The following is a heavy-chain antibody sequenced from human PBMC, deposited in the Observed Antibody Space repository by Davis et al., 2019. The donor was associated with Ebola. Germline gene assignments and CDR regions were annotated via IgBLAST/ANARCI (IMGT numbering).Heavy chain of an antibody. D-gene: IGHD3-3*01. CDR3: AREGEGYDFWSGYFHWFDP. CDR1: GFTFSSYW. Sequence: PGGSLRLSCAASGFTFSSYWMHWVRQAPGKGLVWVSRINSDGSSTSYADSVKGRFTISRDNAKNTLYLQMNSLRAEDTAVYYCAREGEGYDFWSGYFHWFDPWGQGTLVTVSS. V-gene: IGHV3-74*01. CDR2: INSDGSST. J-gene: IGHJ5*02.